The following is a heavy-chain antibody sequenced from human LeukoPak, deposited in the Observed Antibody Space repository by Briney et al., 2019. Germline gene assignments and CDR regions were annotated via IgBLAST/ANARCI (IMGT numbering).Heavy chain of an antibody. Sequence: GGSLRLSCAASGFTFRSYAMSWVRQAPGEGLEWISAILNTGGHTYHADSVKGRFTISRDNSKNTLFLQMSSLRAEDTAVYYCAKDMGYFTGMDVWGQGTTVTVSS. J-gene: IGHJ6*02. CDR3: AKDMGYFTGMDV. CDR2: ILNTGGHT. CDR1: GFTFRSYA. D-gene: IGHD2-8*01. V-gene: IGHV3-23*01.